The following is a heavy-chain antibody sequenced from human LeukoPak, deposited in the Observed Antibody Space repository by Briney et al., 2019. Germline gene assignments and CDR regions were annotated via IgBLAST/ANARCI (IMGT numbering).Heavy chain of an antibody. V-gene: IGHV3-21*01. CDR1: GFTFSSFS. J-gene: IGHJ5*02. Sequence: GGSLRLSCAASGFTFSSFSMNWVRQAPGKGREWVSSIITSISCIYYADSVKGRFTISRDDAKNSLYLQIHSLRAEDTAVYYCARGAKIPIVIFGVITPNWFDAWGQGTLVTVSS. D-gene: IGHD3-3*01. CDR3: ARGAKIPIVIFGVITPNWFDA. CDR2: IITSISCI.